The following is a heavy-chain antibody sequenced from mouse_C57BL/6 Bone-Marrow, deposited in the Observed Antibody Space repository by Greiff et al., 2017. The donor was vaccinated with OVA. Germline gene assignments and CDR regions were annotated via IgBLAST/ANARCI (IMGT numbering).Heavy chain of an antibody. D-gene: IGHD1-1*01. Sequence: EVQLQQSGAELVKPGASVKLSCTASGFNIKDYYMHWVKQRTEQGLEWIGRIDPEDGETKYAPEFQGKAPITADTSSNTAYLQLSRLTSEDTAVYYCARLDYYGSRRDYWGQGTTLTVSS. CDR2: IDPEDGET. CDR1: GFNIKDYY. J-gene: IGHJ2*01. V-gene: IGHV14-2*01. CDR3: ARLDYYGSRRDY.